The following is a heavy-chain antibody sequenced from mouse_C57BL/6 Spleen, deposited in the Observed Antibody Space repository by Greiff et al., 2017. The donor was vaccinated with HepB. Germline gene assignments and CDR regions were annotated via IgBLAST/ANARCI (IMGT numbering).Heavy chain of an antibody. J-gene: IGHJ4*01. D-gene: IGHD2-1*01. CDR2: IYPSDSET. V-gene: IGHV1-61*01. CDR1: GYTFTSYW. Sequence: QVQLQQPGAELVRPGSSVKLSCKASGYTFTSYWMDWVKQRPGQGLEWIGNIYPSDSETHYNQKFKDKATLTVDKSSSTAYMQLSSLTSEDSAVYYCARRAYGNYGYYAMDYWGQGTSVTVSS. CDR3: ARRAYGNYGYYAMDY.